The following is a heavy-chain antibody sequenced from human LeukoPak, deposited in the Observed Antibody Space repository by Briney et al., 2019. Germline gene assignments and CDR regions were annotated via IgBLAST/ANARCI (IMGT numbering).Heavy chain of an antibody. CDR3: AHRRGPGSYFPY. CDR2: IYWNDDK. V-gene: IGHV2-5*01. D-gene: IGHD3-10*01. CDR1: GFSLSTSSVG. Sequence: SGPTLVKPTQTLTLTCTFSGFSLSTSSVGVGWIRQPPGKALEWLALIYWNDDKRYSPSLKSRLTITKDASKNQVVLTMINMDPVDTATYYCAHRRGPGSYFPYWGQGTLVTVSS. J-gene: IGHJ4*02.